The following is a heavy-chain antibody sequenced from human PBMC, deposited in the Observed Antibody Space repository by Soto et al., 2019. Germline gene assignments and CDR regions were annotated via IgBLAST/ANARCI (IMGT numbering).Heavy chain of an antibody. Sequence: PGGSLRLSCAASGFTFSSYGMHWVRQAPGKGLEWVAVIWYDGSNKYYADSVKGRFTISRDNSKNTLYLQMNSLRAEDTAVYYCARDHQPRGDYETYFDYWGQGTLVTVSS. CDR2: IWYDGSNK. CDR3: ARDHQPRGDYETYFDY. J-gene: IGHJ4*02. D-gene: IGHD4-17*01. CDR1: GFTFSSYG. V-gene: IGHV3-33*01.